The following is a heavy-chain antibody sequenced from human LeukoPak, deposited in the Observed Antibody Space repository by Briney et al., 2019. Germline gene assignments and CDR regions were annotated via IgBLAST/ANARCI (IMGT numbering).Heavy chain of an antibody. D-gene: IGHD6-13*01. J-gene: IGHJ4*02. V-gene: IGHV3-30*18. CDR2: ISYDGSNE. CDR1: GFTFSVYG. CDR3: AKDRSSSWSLDY. Sequence: GGSLRLSCAASGFTFSVYGMHWVRQAPGKGLEXXAVISYDGSNEYYADSVKGRLTISRDNSKNTLYLQMNSLRPEDTAVYYCAKDRSSSWSLDYWGQGTLITVSS.